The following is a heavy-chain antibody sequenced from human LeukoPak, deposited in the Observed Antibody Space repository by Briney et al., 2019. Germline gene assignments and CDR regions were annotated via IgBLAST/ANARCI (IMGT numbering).Heavy chain of an antibody. CDR3: ARLRLLGEYCSSTSCLGAFDI. CDR2: INYSGNT. D-gene: IGHD2-2*01. J-gene: IGHJ3*02. CDR1: GGSISSGTYY. V-gene: IGHV4-39*01. Sequence: SETLSLTCTVSGGSISSGTYYWGWIRQPPGQGLEWIGSINYSGNTYYNASLKSRVTISVDTSKNQFSLRLNSVTAADTAVYYCARLRLLGEYCSSTSCLGAFDIWGQGTMVTVSS.